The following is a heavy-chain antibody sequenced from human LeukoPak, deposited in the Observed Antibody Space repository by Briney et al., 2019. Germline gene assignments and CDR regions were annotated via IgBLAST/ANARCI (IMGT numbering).Heavy chain of an antibody. D-gene: IGHD6-19*01. CDR2: INHSGRT. J-gene: IGHJ4*02. Sequence: SETLSLTCAVYGGSFSGYYWSWIRQPPGKGREWIGEINHSGRTNYNPTLKSRVTISVDPSKNQFSLKLSSVTAADTAVYYCARGAGYSSGWRVFDYWGQGTLVTVSS. V-gene: IGHV4-34*01. CDR3: ARGAGYSSGWRVFDY. CDR1: GGSFSGYY.